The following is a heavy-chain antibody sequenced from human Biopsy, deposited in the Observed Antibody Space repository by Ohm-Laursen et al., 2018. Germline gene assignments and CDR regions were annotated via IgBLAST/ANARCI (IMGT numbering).Heavy chain of an antibody. CDR1: GGSVRGYY. Sequence: SETLSLTCSVSGGSVRGYYWSWIRQISGTGLAWIGHIFDDGAANYSPSPSLQGRVTLSIDTSENTFSLTLTSLTRADAGVYYFARVRGSGFFAFDIWGRGTTVSVSS. V-gene: IGHV4-59*02. CDR2: IFDDGAA. CDR3: ARVRGSGFFAFDI. J-gene: IGHJ3*02. D-gene: IGHD3-3*01.